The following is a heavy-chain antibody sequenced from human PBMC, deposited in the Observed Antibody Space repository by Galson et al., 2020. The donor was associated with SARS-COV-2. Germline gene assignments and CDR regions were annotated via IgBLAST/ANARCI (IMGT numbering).Heavy chain of an antibody. V-gene: IGHV4-39*01. CDR3: ARSYYDSSGYFPHPFDY. J-gene: IGHJ4*02. CDR1: GGSISSSSYY. Sequence: SETLSLTCTVSGGSISSSSYYWGWIRQPPGKGLEWIGSIYYSGSTYYNPSLKSRVTISVDTSKNQFPLKLSSVTAAETAVYYCARSYYDSSGYFPHPFDYWGQGTLVTVSS. D-gene: IGHD3-22*01. CDR2: IYYSGST.